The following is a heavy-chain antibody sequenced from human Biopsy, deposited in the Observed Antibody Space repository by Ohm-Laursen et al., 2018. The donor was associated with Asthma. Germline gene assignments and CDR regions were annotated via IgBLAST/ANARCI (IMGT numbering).Heavy chain of an antibody. CDR1: GGTFNTYV. Sequence: LVKVSCKSLGGTFNTYVIGWVRQAPGQGLEWMGGINSVFGTTTYPQKFQDRVTITADDSTSTVYMELSSLRSEDTAVYYCARKAGSCISRTCYSLNFWGQGTLVTVSS. V-gene: IGHV1-69*13. J-gene: IGHJ4*02. CDR3: ARKAGSCISRTCYSLNF. D-gene: IGHD2-2*01. CDR2: INSVFGTT.